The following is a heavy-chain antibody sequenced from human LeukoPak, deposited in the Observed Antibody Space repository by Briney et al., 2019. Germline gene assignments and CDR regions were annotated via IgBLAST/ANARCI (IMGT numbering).Heavy chain of an antibody. V-gene: IGHV1-2*02. Sequence: GASVKVSCKTSGYTFTGYYMHWVRQAPGQRLEWMGWVNPNSGGTNYAQKFQGRVTMTRDTSINTAYMELSRLTSDDTAVYYCARVIEYSGYDFRFDYWGQGTLVTVSS. CDR1: GYTFTGYY. CDR3: ARVIEYSGYDFRFDY. CDR2: VNPNSGGT. J-gene: IGHJ4*02. D-gene: IGHD5-12*01.